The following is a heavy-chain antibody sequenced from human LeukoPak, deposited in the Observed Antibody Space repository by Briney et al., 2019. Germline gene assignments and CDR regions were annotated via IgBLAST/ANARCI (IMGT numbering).Heavy chain of an antibody. CDR3: ARVGRPNIVVVPAAMLRVGYMDV. CDR2: IYYSGTT. CDR1: GGSVNSATYY. J-gene: IGHJ6*03. Sequence: SETLSLTCTVSGGSVNSATYYWGWIRQPPGKDLEWIGTIYYSGTTYYNPSLKSRVTISLDTSKNRFSLNLSSVSAADTAVYYCARVGRPNIVVVPAAMLRVGYMDVWGKGTTVTVSS. D-gene: IGHD2-2*01. V-gene: IGHV4-39*07.